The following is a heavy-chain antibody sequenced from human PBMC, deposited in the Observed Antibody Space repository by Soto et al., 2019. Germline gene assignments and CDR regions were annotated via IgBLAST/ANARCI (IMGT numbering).Heavy chain of an antibody. V-gene: IGHV3-73*01. J-gene: IGHJ4*02. CDR1: GFTFSGSA. D-gene: IGHD2-2*01. CDR3: TRLLEVVEVPAAIEGLLDY. CDR2: IRSKANNYAT. Sequence: GESLMISCAASGFTFSGSAMHWVRQASGKGLEWVGRIRSKANNYATAYAASVKGRFTFSRDESNNTAYLQMDSLKTEDTAVYYCTRLLEVVEVPAAIEGLLDYWGQGTLVTVSS.